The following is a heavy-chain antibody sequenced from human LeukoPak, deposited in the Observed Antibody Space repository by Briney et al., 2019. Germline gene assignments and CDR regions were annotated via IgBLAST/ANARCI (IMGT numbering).Heavy chain of an antibody. CDR1: GGTFSSYA. D-gene: IGHD2-2*01. V-gene: IGHV1-69*13. CDR3: ARGCSSTSCFLDY. CDR2: IIPIFGTA. J-gene: IGHJ4*02. Sequence: ASVKVSCKASGGTFSSYAISWVRQAPGQGLEWMGGIIPIFGTANYAQKFQGRVTITAYESTSTAYMELSSLRSEDTAVYYCARGCSSTSCFLDYWGQGTLVTVSS.